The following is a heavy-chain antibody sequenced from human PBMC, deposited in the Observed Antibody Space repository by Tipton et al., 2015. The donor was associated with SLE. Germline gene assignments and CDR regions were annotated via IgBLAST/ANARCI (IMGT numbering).Heavy chain of an antibody. CDR1: GGSISPYC. CDR2: ICYSGST. CDR3: ARVNYGSGSYLDYYYYYYMDV. V-gene: IGHV4-59*01. J-gene: IGHJ6*03. D-gene: IGHD3-10*01. Sequence: TLSLTCTVSGGSISPYCWSWIRQPPGKGLEWIGYICYSGSTNYNPSLRSRVTMSVDTSKNQFSLKLSSVTAADTAMYYCARVNYGSGSYLDYYYYYYMDVWGKGTRVTVSS.